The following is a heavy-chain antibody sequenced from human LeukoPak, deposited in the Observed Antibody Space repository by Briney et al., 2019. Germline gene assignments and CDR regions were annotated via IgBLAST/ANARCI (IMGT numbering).Heavy chain of an antibody. V-gene: IGHV4-59*08. J-gene: IGHJ6*02. Sequence: ASETLSLTCTVSGGSISSYYWSWIRQPPGKGLEWIGYIYYSGSTNYNPSLKSRVTISVDTSKNQFSLKLSSVTAADTAVYYCAGRFLEYYYYGMDVWGQGTTVTVSS. CDR1: GGSISSYY. CDR3: AGRFLEYYYYGMDV. CDR2: IYYSGST. D-gene: IGHD3-3*01.